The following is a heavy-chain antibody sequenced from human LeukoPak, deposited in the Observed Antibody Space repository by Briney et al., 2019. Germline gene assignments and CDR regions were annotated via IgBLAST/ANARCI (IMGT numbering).Heavy chain of an antibody. CDR2: IRYDGSNK. Sequence: GGSLRLSCAASGFTFSSYGMHWVRQAPGKGLEWVAFIRYDGSNKYYADSVKGRFTISRDNAKNTLYLQMNSLRANDTAVYYCLSAVGPSEYWGQGTLVTVSS. D-gene: IGHD1-26*01. V-gene: IGHV3-30*02. CDR1: GFTFSSYG. CDR3: LSAVGPSEY. J-gene: IGHJ4*02.